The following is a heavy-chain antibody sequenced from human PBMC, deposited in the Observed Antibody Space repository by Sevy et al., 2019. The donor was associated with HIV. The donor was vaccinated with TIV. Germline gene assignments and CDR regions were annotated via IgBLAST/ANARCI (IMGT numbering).Heavy chain of an antibody. CDR1: GYTFTSYY. CDR2: INPSGGST. CDR3: ARDRRLGSTSPYYYYYGMDV. Sequence: ASVKVSCKASGYTFTSYYMHWVRQAPGQGLEWMGIINPSGGSTSYAQKFQGRVTMTRDTSTSTVYMGLSSLGSEDTAVYYCARDRRLGSTSPYYYYYGMDVWGQGTTVTVSS. V-gene: IGHV1-46*01. J-gene: IGHJ6*02. D-gene: IGHD2-2*01.